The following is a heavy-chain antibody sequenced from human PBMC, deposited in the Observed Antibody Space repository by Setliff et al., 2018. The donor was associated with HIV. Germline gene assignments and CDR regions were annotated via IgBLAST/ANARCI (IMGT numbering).Heavy chain of an antibody. Sequence: PGGSLRLSCAAAGFTFSNAWMTWVRQAPGKGLEWVARIRNKKNGGTTYYAAPVGGRFTISRDDSKNTLSLQMNSLKTEDTAIYYCVRAAAGLDIWSQKILVTVSS. J-gene: IGHJ4*02. CDR3: VRAAAGLDI. V-gene: IGHV3-15*01. D-gene: IGHD3-16*01. CDR2: IRNKKNGGTT. CDR1: GFTFSNAW.